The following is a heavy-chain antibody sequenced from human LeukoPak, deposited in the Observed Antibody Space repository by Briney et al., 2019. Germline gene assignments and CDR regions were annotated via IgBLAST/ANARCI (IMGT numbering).Heavy chain of an antibody. CDR1: GYTFTSYY. CDR3: ARKGPWYSGSYQWKTPFQH. Sequence: GASVTVSCKASGYTFTSYYMHWVRQAPGQGLEWMGIINPSGGSTSYAQKFQGRVTMTRDTSTSTVYMELSSLRSEDTAVYYCARKGPWYSGSYQWKTPFQHWGQGTLVTVSS. J-gene: IGHJ1*01. V-gene: IGHV1-46*01. CDR2: INPSGGST. D-gene: IGHD1-26*01.